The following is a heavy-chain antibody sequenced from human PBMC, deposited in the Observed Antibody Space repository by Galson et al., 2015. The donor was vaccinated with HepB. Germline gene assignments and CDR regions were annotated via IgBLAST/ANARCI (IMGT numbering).Heavy chain of an antibody. D-gene: IGHD6-19*01. CDR2: IYPDDSDT. CDR1: GYTFTSNW. CDR3: ARPKGSGWPL. Sequence: QSGAEVKKPGESLKISCKGSGYTFTSNWIGWVRQMPGKGLEWIGIIYPDDSDTRYSPSFQGQVTISADKSINTAYLHWSSLRASDTAIYYCARPKGSGWPLWGQGTPVTVSS. V-gene: IGHV5-51*01. J-gene: IGHJ4*02.